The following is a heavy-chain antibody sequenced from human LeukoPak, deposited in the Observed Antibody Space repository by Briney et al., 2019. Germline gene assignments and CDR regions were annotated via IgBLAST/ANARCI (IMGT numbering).Heavy chain of an antibody. D-gene: IGHD1-7*01. Sequence: ASVKVSCKTSGYTFTANYIHWVRQAPGQGLEWMGWISPTSGDTRYAQKFQGRVAMTRDASIKTGYMELSRLRSDDTAVYYCVRDGLNWDYDYWGQGTLVAVSS. CDR2: ISPTSGDT. V-gene: IGHV1-2*02. CDR1: GYTFTANY. CDR3: VRDGLNWDYDY. J-gene: IGHJ4*02.